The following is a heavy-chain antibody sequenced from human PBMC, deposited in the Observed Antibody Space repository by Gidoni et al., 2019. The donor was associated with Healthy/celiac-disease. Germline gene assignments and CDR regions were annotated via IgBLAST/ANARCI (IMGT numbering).Heavy chain of an antibody. Sequence: EVQLVESGGGLVQPGRSLRLSCAASGFTFDDFAMPWVRQVPGEGLEWVSSINWNSNRVGYADSVKGRFTISRDTAKNSLFLQMNSLRPEDTALYYCAKGHYYDTSGPFDYWGQGTLVTVSS. J-gene: IGHJ4*02. CDR1: GFTFDDFA. CDR3: AKGHYYDTSGPFDY. CDR2: INWNSNRV. D-gene: IGHD3-22*01. V-gene: IGHV3-9*01.